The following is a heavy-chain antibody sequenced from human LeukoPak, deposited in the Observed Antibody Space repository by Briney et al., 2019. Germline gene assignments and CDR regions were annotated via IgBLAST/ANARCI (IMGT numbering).Heavy chain of an antibody. CDR1: GFTFSSYS. D-gene: IGHD5-18*01. Sequence: GGSLRLSCAASGFTFSSYSMNWVRQAPGKGLEWVSYISSSSSTIYYADSVKGRFTISRDNAKNSLYLQMNSLRAEDTAVYYCARDSIMDTEDYWGQGTLVTVSS. CDR2: ISSSSSTI. J-gene: IGHJ4*02. CDR3: ARDSIMDTEDY. V-gene: IGHV3-48*01.